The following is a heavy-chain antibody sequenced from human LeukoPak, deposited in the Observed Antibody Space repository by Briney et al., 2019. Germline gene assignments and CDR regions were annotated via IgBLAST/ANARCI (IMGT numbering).Heavy chain of an antibody. Sequence: SQTLSLTCAISGDSVSSNSAAWNWIRQSPSRGLEWLGRTYYRAKWYNDYAVSVKSRISINPDTSKNQFYLQLNSVTPEDTAVYYCARDRALTTVVTPLYYCMDVWGKGTTVTVSS. V-gene: IGHV6-1*01. CDR2: TYYRAKWYN. J-gene: IGHJ6*03. D-gene: IGHD4-23*01. CDR3: ARDRALTTVVTPLYYCMDV. CDR1: GDSVSSNSAA.